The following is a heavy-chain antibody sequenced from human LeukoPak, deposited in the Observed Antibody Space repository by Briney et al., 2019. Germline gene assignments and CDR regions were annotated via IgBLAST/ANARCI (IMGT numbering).Heavy chain of an antibody. CDR3: ARRVRVIRAFDI. V-gene: IGHV4-39*01. D-gene: IGHD2-21*01. CDR1: GDSISSTSYF. CDR2: IYYSGST. J-gene: IGHJ3*02. Sequence: PSETLSLTCTVSGDSISSTSYFWGWIRQPPGKGLEWIGSIYYSGSTYYNPSLKSRVTISVDTSKNQLSLKLSSVTAADTAVYYCARRVRVIRAFDIWGQGTMVTVSS.